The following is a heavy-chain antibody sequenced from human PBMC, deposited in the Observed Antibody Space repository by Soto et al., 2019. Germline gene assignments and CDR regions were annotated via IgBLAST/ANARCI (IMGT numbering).Heavy chain of an antibody. D-gene: IGHD6-19*01. J-gene: IGHJ4*02. CDR1: GFTFSSYA. Sequence: PGGSLRLSCAASGFTFSSYAMSWVRQAPGKGLEWVSAISGSGGSTYYADSVKGRFTISRDNSKNTLYLQMNSLRAEDTAVYYCAKDIRGYSSGWPFDYWGQGTLVTVSS. CDR2: ISGSGGST. CDR3: AKDIRGYSSGWPFDY. V-gene: IGHV3-23*01.